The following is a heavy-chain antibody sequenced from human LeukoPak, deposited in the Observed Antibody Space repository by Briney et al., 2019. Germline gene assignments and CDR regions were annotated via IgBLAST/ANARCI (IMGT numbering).Heavy chain of an antibody. CDR1: GGSISSGDYY. Sequence: SETLSLTCTVSGGSISSGDYYWSWIRQPPGKGLEWIGYIYYSGGTYYNPSLKSRVTISVDTSKNQFSLKLSSVTAADTAVYYCASEYASPPNWFDTWGQGTLVTVSS. D-gene: IGHD2-8*01. V-gene: IGHV4-30-4*08. CDR2: IYYSGGT. CDR3: ASEYASPPNWFDT. J-gene: IGHJ5*02.